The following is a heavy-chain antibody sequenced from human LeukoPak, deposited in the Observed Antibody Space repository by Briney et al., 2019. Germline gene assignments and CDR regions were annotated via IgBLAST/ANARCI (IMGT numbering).Heavy chain of an antibody. CDR1: GGSISSSSYY. CDR2: IYYSGST. J-gene: IGHJ5*02. D-gene: IGHD3-22*01. CDR3: ARGGYYDGNWFDP. V-gene: IGHV4-39*07. Sequence: SETLSLTCTVSGGSISSSSYYWGWIRQPPGKGLEWIGSIYYSGSTYYNPSLKSRVTISVDTSKNQFSLKLSSVTAADTAVYYCARGGYYDGNWFDPWGQGTLVTVSS.